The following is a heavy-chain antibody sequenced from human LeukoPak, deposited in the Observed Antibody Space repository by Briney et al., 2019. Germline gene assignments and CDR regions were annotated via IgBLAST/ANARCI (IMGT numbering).Heavy chain of an antibody. V-gene: IGHV4-59*01. J-gene: IGHJ5*02. CDR3: ARSSGSYLFWFDP. CDR1: GGSISSYY. Sequence: KSSETLSLTCTVSGGSISSYYWSWIRQPPGKGLEWIGYIYYSGSTNYNPSLKSRVTISVDTSKNQFSLKLSSVTAADTAVYYCARSSGSYLFWFDPWGQGTLVTVSS. CDR2: IYYSGST. D-gene: IGHD3-10*01.